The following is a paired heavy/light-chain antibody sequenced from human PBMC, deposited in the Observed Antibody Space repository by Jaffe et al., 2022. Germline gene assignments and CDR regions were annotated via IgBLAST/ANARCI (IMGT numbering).Light chain of an antibody. CDR3: QQYNDWPYS. CDR2: GAS. CDR1: QSVSTN. Sequence: EMVMTQSPATLSVSPGERATLSCRASQSVSTNLAWYQQKPGQAPRLLIYGASTRATAIPARFSGSGSGTEFTLTISSLQSEDLAVYYCQQYNDWPYSFGQGTKLQIK. J-gene: IGKJ2*03. V-gene: IGKV3-15*01.
Heavy chain of an antibody. CDR3: AREDSKHYDSGGYYLGSFDI. V-gene: IGHV1-69*08. CDR2: IIPIVNIA. CDR1: GVTFSSLT. Sequence: QVQLVQSGTEVKTPGSSVKVSCKASGVTFSSLTISWVRQAPGQGLEWMGRIIPIVNIANYAQNFQGRVTITADKSTSTAYMELSSLRYDDTAVFYCAREDSKHYDSGGYYLGSFDIWGQGTIVSVSS. D-gene: IGHD3-22*01. J-gene: IGHJ3*02.